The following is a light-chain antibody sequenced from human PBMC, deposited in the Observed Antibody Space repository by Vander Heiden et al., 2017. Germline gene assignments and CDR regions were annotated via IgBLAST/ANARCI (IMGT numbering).Light chain of an antibody. J-gene: IGLJ3*02. CDR2: GNN. CDR3: QSYDNSLSGSGV. Sequence: QSVLTQPPSVSGAPGQRVTIPCTGSSSNIGAGYHVHWYQQFPGRVPNLLIYGNNKRPSGVPDRFSGSKSGTSASLAITGLQAEDEADDYCQSYDNSLSGSGVFGGGTKVTV. V-gene: IGLV1-40*01. CDR1: SSNIGAGYH.